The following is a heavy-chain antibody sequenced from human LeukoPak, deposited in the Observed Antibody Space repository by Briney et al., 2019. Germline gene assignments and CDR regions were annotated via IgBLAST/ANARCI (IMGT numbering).Heavy chain of an antibody. D-gene: IGHD2-21*02. CDR3: ARVTREYYFDY. CDR2: NT. V-gene: IGHV4-39*01. J-gene: IGHJ4*02. CDR1: GASISSSTYY. Sequence: SETLSLTCTVSGASISSSTYYWGWIRQPPGKGLEWIGSNTYYNPSLKSRVTISVDTSKNQFSLKVRSLTAADTAVYYCARVTREYYFDYWGQGTLVTVSS.